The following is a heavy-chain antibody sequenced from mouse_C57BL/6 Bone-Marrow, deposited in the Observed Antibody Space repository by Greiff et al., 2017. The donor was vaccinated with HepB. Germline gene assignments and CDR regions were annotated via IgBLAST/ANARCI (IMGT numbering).Heavy chain of an antibody. D-gene: IGHD1-1*01. CDR1: GFDFSRYW. Sequence: EVMLVESGGGLVKPGGSLKLSCAASGFDFSRYWMSWVRRAPGKGLEWIGEINPDSSTINYAPSLKDKFIITRDNAKNTLYLQMSKVRSEDTALYYCARTTVVPYWYFDVWGTGTTVTVSS. CDR2: INPDSSTI. V-gene: IGHV4-1*01. J-gene: IGHJ1*03. CDR3: ARTTVVPYWYFDV.